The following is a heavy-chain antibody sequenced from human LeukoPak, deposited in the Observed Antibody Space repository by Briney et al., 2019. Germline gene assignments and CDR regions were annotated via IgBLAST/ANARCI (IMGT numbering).Heavy chain of an antibody. Sequence: PGGSLRLSCAASGFTFSSYGMHWVRQAPGKGLEWVAVISSDGSNAYYADSVKGRFTMSRDNSKNTLFVQMNSLRAEDTAVYYCAKDQGYSGYDPLDYWGQGTLVTVSS. D-gene: IGHD5-12*01. J-gene: IGHJ4*02. V-gene: IGHV3-30*18. CDR2: ISSDGSNA. CDR3: AKDQGYSGYDPLDY. CDR1: GFTFSSYG.